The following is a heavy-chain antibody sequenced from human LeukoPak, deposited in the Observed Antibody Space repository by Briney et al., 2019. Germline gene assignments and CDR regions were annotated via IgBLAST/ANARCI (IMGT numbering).Heavy chain of an antibody. V-gene: IGHV3-74*01. J-gene: IGHJ4*02. CDR3: ARDTGYSSSLVDY. CDR1: GFTFSTYW. D-gene: IGHD6-13*01. Sequence: GGSLRLSCAASGFTFSTYWMHWVRQAPGKGLVWVSRVNGDGSSTNYADSVKGRFTISRDNAKNTLYLQMNSLRAEDTAVYYCARDTGYSSSLVDYWGQGTLVTVSS. CDR2: VNGDGSST.